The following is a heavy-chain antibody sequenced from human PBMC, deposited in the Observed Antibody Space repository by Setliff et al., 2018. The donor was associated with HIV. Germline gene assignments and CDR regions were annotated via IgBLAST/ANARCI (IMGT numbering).Heavy chain of an antibody. V-gene: IGHV1-46*01. CDR1: FTSYF. J-gene: IGHJ4*01. D-gene: IGHD3-10*01. CDR3: AREMGALWFGESPRHYYFDY. Sequence: GASVKVSCKGGFTSYFIHWVRQAPGQGLEWMGIINPNGGGTSYAQKFQDRVTMTRDTSTTTVYLELSSLGSEDTAVYYCAREMGALWFGESPRHYYFDYWGQGTLVTVSS. CDR2: INPNGGGT.